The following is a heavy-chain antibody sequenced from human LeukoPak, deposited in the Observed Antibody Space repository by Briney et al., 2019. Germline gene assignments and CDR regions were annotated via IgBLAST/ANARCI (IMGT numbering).Heavy chain of an antibody. CDR2: IWYDGSNK. V-gene: IGHV3-33*01. J-gene: IGHJ6*02. CDR3: ARDPYSSSWSYGMDV. CDR1: GFTFSSYG. D-gene: IGHD6-13*01. Sequence: GGSLRLSCAASGFTFSSYGMHWVRQAPGKGLEWVAVIWYDGSNKYYADSVKGRFTISRDNSKNTLYLQMNSLRAEDTAVYYCARDPYSSSWSYGMDVWGQGTTVTVSS.